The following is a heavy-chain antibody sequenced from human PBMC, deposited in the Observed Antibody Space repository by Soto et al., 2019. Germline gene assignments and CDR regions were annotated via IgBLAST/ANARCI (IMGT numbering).Heavy chain of an antibody. J-gene: IGHJ4*02. V-gene: IGHV3-33*01. Sequence: GGSLRLSCGTSGFTFSSYGMHWVRQAPGKGLEWVALIWYDGSNKYYADSVKGRFTVSRDNSKNTLYLQMNSLRAEDTAVYYCARDRGTGQWLPLDYWGQGTLVTVSS. CDR3: ARDRGTGQWLPLDY. CDR1: GFTFSSYG. CDR2: IWYDGSNK. D-gene: IGHD6-19*01.